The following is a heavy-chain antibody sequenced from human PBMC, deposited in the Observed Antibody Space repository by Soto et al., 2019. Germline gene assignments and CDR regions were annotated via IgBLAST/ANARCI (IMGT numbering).Heavy chain of an antibody. V-gene: IGHV1-18*01. D-gene: IGHD3-22*01. CDR1: GYTFTSYG. J-gene: IGHJ4*02. CDR2: ISVYNGNT. CDR3: ATRDSRGYDQPAVY. Sequence: QVQLVQSGAEVKKSGASVRVSCKTSGYTFTSYGITWVRQAPGQGLEWMGMISVYNGNTNYAQKFQGRVTMTRDTSTSTAYLELRNLGYDDTALYFCATRDSRGYDQPAVYWGQGTTVTVSS.